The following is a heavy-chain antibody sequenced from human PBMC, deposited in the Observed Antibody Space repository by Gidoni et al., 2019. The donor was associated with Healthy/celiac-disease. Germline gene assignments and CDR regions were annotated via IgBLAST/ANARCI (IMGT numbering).Heavy chain of an antibody. D-gene: IGHD6-19*01. V-gene: IGHV4-34*01. CDR3: ARDITPGGRIAVAGSKIY. CDR2: INHSGSP. CDR1: GGSFSGYY. Sequence: QVQLQQWGAGLLKPSETLSLTCAVYGGSFSGYYWSWIRQPPGKGLEWIGEINHSGSPNYNPSLKSRVTISVDTSKNQFSLKLSSVTAADTAVYYCARDITPGGRIAVAGSKIYWGQGTLVTVSS. J-gene: IGHJ4*02.